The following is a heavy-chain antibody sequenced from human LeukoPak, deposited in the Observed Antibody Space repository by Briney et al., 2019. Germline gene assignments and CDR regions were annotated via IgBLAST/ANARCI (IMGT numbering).Heavy chain of an antibody. CDR1: GFTFRSYG. Sequence: PGGSLRLSCVASGFTFRSYGMHWVRQAPGRGLEWVAVIWSDGSKKYYADSVKGRFTISRDNSNSTLFLQMHSLRGEDTAVYYCARWLQDYWGQGTLVTVSS. D-gene: IGHD5-24*01. J-gene: IGHJ4*02. CDR2: IWSDGSKK. CDR3: ARWLQDY. V-gene: IGHV3-33*01.